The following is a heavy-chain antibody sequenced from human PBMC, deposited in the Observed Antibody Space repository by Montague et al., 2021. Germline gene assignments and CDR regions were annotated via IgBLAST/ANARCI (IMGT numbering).Heavy chain of an antibody. CDR3: ARDPRNYDMLTGYYGFYHYGLDV. CDR1: GASITSCGYN. J-gene: IGHJ6*02. V-gene: IGHV4-61*02. D-gene: IGHD3-9*01. Sequence: TLSLTCTVSGASITSCGYNWMWNRQPTGQELEWIGRNNSSGNTDHNPSLSIRITLLVDTSRNHFPLKLYSVTAADTATYFRARDPRNYDMLTGYYGFYHYGLDVWGQGTTVTVSS. CDR2: NNSSGNT.